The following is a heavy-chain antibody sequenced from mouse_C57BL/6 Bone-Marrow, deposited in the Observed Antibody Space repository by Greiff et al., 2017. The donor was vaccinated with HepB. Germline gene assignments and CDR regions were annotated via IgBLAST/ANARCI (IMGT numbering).Heavy chain of an antibody. Sequence: EVKLMESGGGLVQPGGSLKLSCAASGFTFSDYYMYWVRQTPEKRLEWVAYISNGGGSTYYPDTVKGRFTISRDNAKNTPYLQMSRLKSEDTAMYYCARGSYRGYYAMDYWGQVTSVTVSS. J-gene: IGHJ4*01. D-gene: IGHD2-12*01. CDR2: ISNGGGST. V-gene: IGHV5-12*01. CDR3: ARGSYRGYYAMDY. CDR1: GFTFSDYY.